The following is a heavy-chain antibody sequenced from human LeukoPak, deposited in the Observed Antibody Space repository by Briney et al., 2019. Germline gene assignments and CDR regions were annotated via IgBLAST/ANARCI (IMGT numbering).Heavy chain of an antibody. CDR2: ISWNSGSI. Sequence: GGSLRLSCAASGFTFDDYAMHWVRQAPGKGLEWVSGISWNSGSIGYADSVKGRFTISRDNAKNSLYLQMNSLRAEDTALYYRAKDVLLVSGSGSYCAYWGQGTLVTVSS. V-gene: IGHV3-9*01. CDR1: GFTFDDYA. CDR3: AKDVLLVSGSGSYCAY. J-gene: IGHJ4*02. D-gene: IGHD3-10*01.